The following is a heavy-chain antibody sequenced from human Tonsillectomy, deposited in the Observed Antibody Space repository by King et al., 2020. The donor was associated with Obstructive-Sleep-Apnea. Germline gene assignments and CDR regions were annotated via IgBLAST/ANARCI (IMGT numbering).Heavy chain of an antibody. CDR1: GGSISSGDYY. CDR2: IYYSGCT. V-gene: IGHV4-30-4*01. J-gene: IGHJ2*01. Sequence: QVQLQESGPGLVKPSQTLSLTCTVSGGSISSGDYYWSWIRPPPGKGLEWIGYIYYSGCTYYNPSLKIRVTLLFDTSKNQCSLKLSSVTAAATAVYYCARDLKPWYFDLWGRGTLVTVSS. CDR3: ARDLKPWYFDL.